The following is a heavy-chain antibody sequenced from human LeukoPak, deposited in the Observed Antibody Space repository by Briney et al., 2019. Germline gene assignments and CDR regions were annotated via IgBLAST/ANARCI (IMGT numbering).Heavy chain of an antibody. CDR3: AKDKPQGYYDSSGIDY. D-gene: IGHD3-22*01. J-gene: IGHJ4*02. V-gene: IGHV3-21*01. CDR1: GFTFSSYS. Sequence: PGGSLRLSCAASGFTFSSYSMNWVRQAPGKGLEWVSSISSSSSYIYYADSVKGRFTISRDNAKNSLYLQMNSLRAEDTAVYYCAKDKPQGYYDSSGIDYWGQGTLVTVSS. CDR2: ISSSSSYI.